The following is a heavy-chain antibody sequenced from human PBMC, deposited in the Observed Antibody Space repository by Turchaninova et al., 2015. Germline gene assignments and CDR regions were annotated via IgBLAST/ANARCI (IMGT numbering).Heavy chain of an antibody. D-gene: IGHD3-22*01. V-gene: IGHV4-34*01. J-gene: IGHJ4*02. CDR3: ARGRYYDSSGYCDFDY. CDR2: INHSGST. Sequence: QVQLQQWGAGLLKPSETLSLTCAVNGGSLCGYYWSWIRQAPGKGLEWIGEINHSGSTNYNPSLKSRVTIAVDTSKNQFSLKLSSVTAADTAVYYCARGRYYDSSGYCDFDYWGQGTLVTVSS. CDR1: GGSLCGYY.